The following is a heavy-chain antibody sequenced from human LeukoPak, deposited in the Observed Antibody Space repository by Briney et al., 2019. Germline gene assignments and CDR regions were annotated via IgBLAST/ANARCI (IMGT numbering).Heavy chain of an antibody. CDR3: ARDGKALWFGELYPSY. D-gene: IGHD3-10*01. J-gene: IGHJ4*02. CDR1: GYTFTSYY. CDR2: INPSGGST. Sequence: ASVKVSCKASGYTFTSYYMHWVRQAPGQGLEWMGIINPSGGSTSYAQKFQGRVTMTRDMSTSTVYMELSSLRSEDTAVYYCARDGKALWFGELYPSYWGQGTLVTVSS. V-gene: IGHV1-46*01.